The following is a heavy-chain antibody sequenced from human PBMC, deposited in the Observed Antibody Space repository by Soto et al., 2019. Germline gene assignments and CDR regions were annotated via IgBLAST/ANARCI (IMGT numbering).Heavy chain of an antibody. V-gene: IGHV4-39*01. Sequence: PSETLSLTCTVSGGSISSSSYYWGWIRQPPGKGLEWIGSIYYSGSTYYNPSLKSRVTISVDTSKNQFSLKLSSVTAADTAVYYCARHVEWEIFYYFEHWGQGTPVTVSS. D-gene: IGHD1-26*01. J-gene: IGHJ4*02. CDR2: IYYSGST. CDR1: GGSISSSSYY. CDR3: ARHVEWEIFYYFEH.